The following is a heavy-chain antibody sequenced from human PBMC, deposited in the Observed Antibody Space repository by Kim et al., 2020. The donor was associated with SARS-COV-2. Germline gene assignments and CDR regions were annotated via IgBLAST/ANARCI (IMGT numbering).Heavy chain of an antibody. Sequence: GGSLRLSCAASGFTFDDYAMHWVRQAPGKGLEWVSGISWNSGSIGYADSVKGRFTISRDNAKNSLYLQMNSLRAEDTALYYCAKEGWGYIVGLDYWGQGTLVTVSS. CDR2: ISWNSGSI. V-gene: IGHV3-9*01. D-gene: IGHD1-26*01. J-gene: IGHJ4*02. CDR3: AKEGWGYIVGLDY. CDR1: GFTFDDYA.